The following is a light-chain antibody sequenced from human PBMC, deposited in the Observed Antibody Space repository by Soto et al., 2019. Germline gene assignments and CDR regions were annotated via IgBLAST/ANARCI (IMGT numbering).Light chain of an antibody. CDR1: QSISSW. CDR2: KAS. J-gene: IGKJ1*01. Sequence: DIQMTQSASTLSASVLDRVTITCRASQSISSWLAWYQQKPGKAPKLLIYKASSLESGVPSRFSGSGSGTEFTLTISSLQPDDFATYYCQQYNSYSWTFGQGTKV. V-gene: IGKV1-5*03. CDR3: QQYNSYSWT.